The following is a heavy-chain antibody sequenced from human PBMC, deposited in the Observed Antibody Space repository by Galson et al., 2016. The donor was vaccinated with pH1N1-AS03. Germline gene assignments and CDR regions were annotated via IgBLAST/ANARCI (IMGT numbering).Heavy chain of an antibody. V-gene: IGHV3-9*01. Sequence: LRLSCAASGFTFHDYAMHWVRQAPGKGLEWVSSISWNSNKIDYADSVKGRFTISRDSAKNSLNLQMNSLRAEDTALYYCIKGGAASADFFDIWGQGTMVTVSS. D-gene: IGHD3/OR15-3a*01. CDR2: ISWNSNKI. J-gene: IGHJ3*02. CDR1: GFTFHDYA. CDR3: IKGGAASADFFDI.